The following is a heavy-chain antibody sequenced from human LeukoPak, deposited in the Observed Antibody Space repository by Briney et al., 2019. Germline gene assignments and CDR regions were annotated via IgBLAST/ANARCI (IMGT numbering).Heavy chain of an antibody. CDR2: INPNSGGT. Sequence: ASVKVSCKASGYTFTGYYMHWVRQAPGQGLEWMGWINPNSGGTNYAQKFQGRVTMTRDTSISTAYMELSRLRSDDTAVYYCARDHGRDDFWSGYYPSYYYYMDVWGKGTTVTVSS. J-gene: IGHJ6*03. CDR3: ARDHGRDDFWSGYYPSYYYYMDV. CDR1: GYTFTGYY. V-gene: IGHV1-2*02. D-gene: IGHD3-3*01.